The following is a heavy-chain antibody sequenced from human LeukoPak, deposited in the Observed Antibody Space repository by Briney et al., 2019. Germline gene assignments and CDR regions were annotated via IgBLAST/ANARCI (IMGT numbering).Heavy chain of an antibody. D-gene: IGHD2-2*01. CDR3: ARARWVSNADAVW. V-gene: IGHV3-23*01. J-gene: IGHJ4*02. CDR1: GFSFTNYA. Sequence: GGSLRLSCAASGFSFTNYAMSWVRQAPARGLEWVSSMKGGGETFYADSVKGRFTLSRDDSKNTVYLQLNNLRVEDTAVYYCARARWVSNADAVWWGQGTLVTVSS. CDR2: MKGGGET.